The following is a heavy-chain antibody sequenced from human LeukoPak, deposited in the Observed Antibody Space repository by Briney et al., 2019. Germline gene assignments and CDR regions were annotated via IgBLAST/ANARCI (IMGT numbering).Heavy chain of an antibody. CDR3: ARGVEAATTYYFGY. CDR1: GYSISSGYY. J-gene: IGHJ4*02. V-gene: IGHV4-38-2*02. D-gene: IGHD1-26*01. Sequence: SETLSLTCTVSGYSISSGYYWGWIRQPPGMGLDWIGSIFHSGSTYYNPSLKSRVTISVDRSKNQFSLKLSSVTAADTAVYYCARGVEAATTYYFGYWGQGTLVTVSS. CDR2: IFHSGST.